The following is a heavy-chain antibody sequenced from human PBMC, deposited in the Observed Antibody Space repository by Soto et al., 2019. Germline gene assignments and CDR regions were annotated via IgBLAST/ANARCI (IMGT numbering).Heavy chain of an antibody. CDR2: ISATGGNI. CDR1: GFAFSSHP. D-gene: IGHD3-16*01. CDR3: AKVAGGLGYFDL. V-gene: IGHV3-23*01. Sequence: GGSLRLSCAASGFAFSSHPMTWVRQAPGKGLEWVATISATGGNIEYTDSLKGRFTISRDNSKNTLYLQLNGLTSDDTAVHYCAKVAGGLGYFDLWGRGTLVTVSS. J-gene: IGHJ2*01.